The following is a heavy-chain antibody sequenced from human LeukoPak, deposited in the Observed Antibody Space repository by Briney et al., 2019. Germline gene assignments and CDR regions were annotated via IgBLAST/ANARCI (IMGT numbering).Heavy chain of an antibody. CDR3: ARDCSIAAAGNDAFDI. Sequence: SVKVSCKASGGTFSSYAISWVRQASGQGLEWMGRIIPKFGIANYAQKFQGRVTITADKSTSTAYMELSSLRSEDTAVYYCARDCSIAAAGNDAFDIWGQGTMVTVSS. V-gene: IGHV1-69*04. D-gene: IGHD6-13*01. CDR1: GGTFSSYA. CDR2: IIPKFGIA. J-gene: IGHJ3*02.